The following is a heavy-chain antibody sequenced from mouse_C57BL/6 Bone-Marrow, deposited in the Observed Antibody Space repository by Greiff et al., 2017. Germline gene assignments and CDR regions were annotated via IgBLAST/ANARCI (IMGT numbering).Heavy chain of an antibody. CDR3: VRHEYHDAY. J-gene: IGHJ3*01. Sequence: EVQRVESGGGLVQPTGSLKLSCAASGFSFNTYAMNWVRQAPGKGLEWVARIRSKSNNYATYYADSVKDRFTISRDDSESMLYLQMNNLKTEDTAIYYGVRHEYHDAYWCQGTLVTVSA. V-gene: IGHV10-1*01. CDR1: GFSFNTYA. CDR2: IRSKSNNYAT. D-gene: IGHD5-1*01.